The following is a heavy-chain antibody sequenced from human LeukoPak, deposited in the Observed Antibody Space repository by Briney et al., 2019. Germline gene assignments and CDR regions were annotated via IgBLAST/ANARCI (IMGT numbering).Heavy chain of an antibody. CDR1: GASISGDY. CDR2: IYYNENA. J-gene: IGHJ5*02. D-gene: IGHD3-10*01. V-gene: IGHV4-59*01. CDR3: ARLEAPMVRGVIMVNWFDP. Sequence: SETLSLTCTVSGASISGDYWSWIRQPPGRGLELIGYIYYNENADYNPSLKSRVTMSVDTSKNQFSLNLSSVTAADTAVYYCARLEAPMVRGVIMVNWFDPWGQGTLVTVSS.